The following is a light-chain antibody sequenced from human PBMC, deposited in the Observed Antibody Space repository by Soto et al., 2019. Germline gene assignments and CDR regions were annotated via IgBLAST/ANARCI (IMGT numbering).Light chain of an antibody. CDR3: QQYDKWPRT. V-gene: IGKV3-15*01. Sequence: EIVMTQSPATLSVSPGERATLSCRASQSVTYKVAWYQQKPGQVPRVLIYDASTRATAVPARFTAGGSGTEFTLTISSLQSDDLAVYYCQQYDKWPRTFGQGTKVDI. CDR1: QSVTYK. J-gene: IGKJ1*01. CDR2: DAS.